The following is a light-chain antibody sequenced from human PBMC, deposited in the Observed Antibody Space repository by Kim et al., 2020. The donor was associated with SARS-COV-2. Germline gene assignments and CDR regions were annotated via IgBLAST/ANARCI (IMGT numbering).Light chain of an antibody. CDR3: LQHRTYPIT. Sequence: ASVGDRVTITCRESQDIGNDLGWYQQSPGRAPKRLIYGASNLQSGVPSRCSGSGSETEFTLTINSLQPEDFATYFCLQHRTYPITFGQGTRLEIK. CDR2: GAS. CDR1: QDIGND. J-gene: IGKJ5*01. V-gene: IGKV1-17*01.